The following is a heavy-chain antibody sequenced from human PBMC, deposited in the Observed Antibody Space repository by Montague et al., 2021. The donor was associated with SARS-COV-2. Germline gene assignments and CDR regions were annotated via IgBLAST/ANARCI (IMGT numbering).Heavy chain of an antibody. CDR2: ISYAGSTE. V-gene: IGHV3-30-3*01. D-gene: IGHD2-15*01. CDR1: GFTFSSYA. J-gene: IGHJ4*02. CDR3: ARDRGTVAAFITLAF. Sequence: SLRLSCAASGFTFSSYAMYWVRQAPGKELEWVALISYAGSTEYYADSVMGRFTVSRDTSKNTLYLHMTGLRSEDTGVYYCARDRGTVAAFITLAFWGQGTLVTVSS.